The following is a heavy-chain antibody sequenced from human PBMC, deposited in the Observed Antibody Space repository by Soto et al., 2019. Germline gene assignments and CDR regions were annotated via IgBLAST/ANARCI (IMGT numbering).Heavy chain of an antibody. D-gene: IGHD6-13*01. J-gene: IGHJ4*02. CDR2: IYSSGGT. CDR1: GFTVSNNY. Sequence: GGSLRLSCAVSGFTVSNNYMTWVRQAPGKGLEWVSLIYSSGGTKYADSVRGRFTISRDNSKNTLYLQMSSLKVEDTAVYYCARAPPGIAASGSYNWGQGTLVTVSS. CDR3: ARAPPGIAASGSYN. V-gene: IGHV3-53*01.